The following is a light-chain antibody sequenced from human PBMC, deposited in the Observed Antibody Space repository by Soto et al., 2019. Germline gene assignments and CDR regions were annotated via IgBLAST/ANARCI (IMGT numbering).Light chain of an antibody. V-gene: IGKV1-8*01. CDR3: QQYYSYPPT. J-gene: IGKJ1*01. CDR1: QGISSY. CDR2: AAS. Sequence: AIRMTQSPSSLSASTGGRVTITCRASQGISSYLAWYQQKPGKAPKLLIYAASTLQSGVPSRFSGSGSGTDFTLTISCLQSEDFATYYCQQYYSYPPTFGQGPKV.